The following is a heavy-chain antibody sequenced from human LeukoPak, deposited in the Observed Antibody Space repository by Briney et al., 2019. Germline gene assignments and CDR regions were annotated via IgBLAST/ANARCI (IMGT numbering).Heavy chain of an antibody. Sequence: LETLSLTCTVSGDSSTYDHWGWIRQPPGKGLEWIGCVSYRGTTSYSPSLESRVTISVDMSKNQFALRLSSVTAADTAVYYCARVRGLGIITPYSDFWGQGTLVTASS. CDR1: GDSSTYDH. D-gene: IGHD3-10*01. CDR2: VSYRGTT. V-gene: IGHV4-59*08. J-gene: IGHJ4*02. CDR3: ARVRGLGIITPYSDF.